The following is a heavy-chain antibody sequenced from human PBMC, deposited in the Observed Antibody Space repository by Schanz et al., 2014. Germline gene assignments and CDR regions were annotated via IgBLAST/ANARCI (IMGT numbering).Heavy chain of an antibody. CDR1: GFTFSSYG. D-gene: IGHD6-13*01. CDR2: IRYDGSNN. J-gene: IGHJ4*02. V-gene: IGHV3-30*02. Sequence: VQLVESGGVVAQPGGSLRLSCAASGFTFSSYGMHWVRQAPGKGLEWVAFIRYDGSNNYYADSVKGRFTISRDNSKNTLYLQMDSLRPEDTAVFYCVKIGYTHWSLDDWGQGILVTVSS. CDR3: VKIGYTHWSLDD.